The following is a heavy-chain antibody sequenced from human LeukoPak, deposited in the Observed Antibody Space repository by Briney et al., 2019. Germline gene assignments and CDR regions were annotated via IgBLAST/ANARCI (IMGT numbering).Heavy chain of an antibody. D-gene: IGHD5-18*01. V-gene: IGHV1-69*13. J-gene: IGHJ3*02. CDR3: ARIGIDTAMATDAFDI. Sequence: SVKVSCKASGYTFTSYGISWVRQAPGQGLEWMGGIIPIFGTANYAQKFQGRVTITADESTSTAYMELSSLRSEDTAVYYCARIGIDTAMATDAFDIWGQGTMVTVSS. CDR2: IIPIFGTA. CDR1: GYTFTSYG.